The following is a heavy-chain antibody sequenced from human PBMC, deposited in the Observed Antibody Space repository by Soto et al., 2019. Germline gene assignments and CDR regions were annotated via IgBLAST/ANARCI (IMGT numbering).Heavy chain of an antibody. D-gene: IGHD6-19*01. CDR3: ARPRARIAVAGNGYYYYGMDV. J-gene: IGHJ6*02. CDR2: IWYDGSNK. CDR1: GFTFSSYG. Sequence: QVQLVESGGGVVQPGRSLRLSCAASGFTFSSYGMHWVRQAPGKGLEWVAVIWYDGSNKYYADSVKGRFTISRDNSKNTLYLQMNSLRAEDTAVYYCARPRARIAVAGNGYYYYGMDVWGQGTTVTVSS. V-gene: IGHV3-33*01.